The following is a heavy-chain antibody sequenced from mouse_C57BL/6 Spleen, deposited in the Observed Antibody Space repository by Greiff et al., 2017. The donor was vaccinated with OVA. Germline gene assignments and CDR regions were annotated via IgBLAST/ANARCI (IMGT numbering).Heavy chain of an antibody. J-gene: IGHJ3*01. V-gene: IGHV5-17*01. D-gene: IGHD1-1*01. CDR1: GFTFSDYG. CDR2: ISSGSSTI. CDR3: ARGDYYGSRGAWFAY. Sequence: EVQLVESGGGLVKPGGSLKLSCAASGFTFSDYGMHWVRQAPEKGLEWVAYISSGSSTIYYADTVKGRFTISRDNAKNTLFLQMTSLRSEDTAMYYCARGDYYGSRGAWFAYWGQGTLVTVSA.